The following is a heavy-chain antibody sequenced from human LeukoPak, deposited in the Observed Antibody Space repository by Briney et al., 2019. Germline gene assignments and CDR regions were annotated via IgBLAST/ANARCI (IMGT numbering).Heavy chain of an antibody. V-gene: IGHV4-61*02. J-gene: IGHJ3*02. Sequence: SETLSLTCTVAGGSITSGSYYWSWIRQPAGKGLEWIGRIYTIGSTNYNPSLKSRVTISVDTSKNQFALKLSSVTAADTAVYSCATYPYYYGSGSRRYAFDIWGQGTMVTVSS. CDR1: GGSITSGSYY. CDR3: ATYPYYYGSGSRRYAFDI. CDR2: IYTIGST. D-gene: IGHD3-10*01.